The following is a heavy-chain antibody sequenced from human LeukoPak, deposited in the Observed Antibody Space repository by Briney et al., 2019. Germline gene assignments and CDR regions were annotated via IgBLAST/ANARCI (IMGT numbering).Heavy chain of an antibody. CDR1: GFTFSSYA. Sequence: GGSLRLSCAASGFTFSSYAMHWVRQAPGKGLEWVAVISYDGSNKYYADSVKGRFTISRDNSKNTLYLQMTSLRAEDTAVYYCARGGTAMVSPIDDYWGQGTLVTVSS. V-gene: IGHV3-30-3*01. CDR2: ISYDGSNK. D-gene: IGHD5-18*01. CDR3: ARGGTAMVSPIDDY. J-gene: IGHJ4*02.